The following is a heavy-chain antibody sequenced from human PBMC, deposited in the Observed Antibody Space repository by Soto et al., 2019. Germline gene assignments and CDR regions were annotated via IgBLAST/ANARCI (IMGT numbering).Heavy chain of an antibody. CDR3: ARDDVIRRAYGSGGYGMDV. V-gene: IGHV4-31*03. D-gene: IGHD3-10*01. CDR1: GGSISSGGYY. Sequence: TLSLTCTVSGGSISSGGYYWSWIRQHPGKGLEWIGYIYYSGSTYYNPSLKSRVTISVDTSKNQFSLKLSSVTAADTAVYYCARDDVIRRAYGSGGYGMDVWGQGTTVTVSS. J-gene: IGHJ6*02. CDR2: IYYSGST.